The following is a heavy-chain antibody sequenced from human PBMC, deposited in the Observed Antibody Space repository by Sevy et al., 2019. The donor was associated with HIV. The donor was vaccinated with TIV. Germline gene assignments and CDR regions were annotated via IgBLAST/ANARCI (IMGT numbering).Heavy chain of an antibody. CDR2: ISGSGGST. J-gene: IGHJ4*02. V-gene: IGHV3-23*01. D-gene: IGHD1-1*01. CDR3: AKGHTVQGYFDY. CDR1: GFTFSNYD. Sequence: GGSLRLSCVASGFTFSNYDMNWVRQAPGKGLEWVSAISGSGGSTYYADSVKGRFTISRDNSKNTLYLQMNSLRAEDTAVYYCAKGHTVQGYFDYWGQGTLVTVSS.